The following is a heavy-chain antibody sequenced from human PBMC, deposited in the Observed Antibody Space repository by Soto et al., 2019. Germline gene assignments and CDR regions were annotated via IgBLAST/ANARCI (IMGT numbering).Heavy chain of an antibody. CDR2: INPNGGST. CDR1: FINYY. D-gene: IGHD6-13*01. Sequence: FINYYIHWVRQAPGQGLEWNGIINPNGGSTNYAQKFRGRVTMARDTSTSTVYMDLSSLRSDDTAVYYCARDLAAADYWGQGTLVTVAS. V-gene: IGHV1-46*01. J-gene: IGHJ4*02. CDR3: ARDLAAADY.